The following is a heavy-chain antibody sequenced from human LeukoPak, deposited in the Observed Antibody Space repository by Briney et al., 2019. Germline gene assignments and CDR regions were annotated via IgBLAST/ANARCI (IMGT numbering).Heavy chain of an antibody. V-gene: IGHV3-30*18. CDR1: GFTFSSYG. D-gene: IGHD5-18*01. CDR3: AKDGDTAMVSSYYGMDV. Sequence: PGRSLRLSCAASGFTFSSYGMHWVRQAPGKGLEWVAVISYDGSNKYYADSVKGRFTISRDNSKNTLYLQMNSLRAEDTAVYYCAKDGDTAMVSSYYGMDVWGKGTTATVSS. J-gene: IGHJ6*04. CDR2: ISYDGSNK.